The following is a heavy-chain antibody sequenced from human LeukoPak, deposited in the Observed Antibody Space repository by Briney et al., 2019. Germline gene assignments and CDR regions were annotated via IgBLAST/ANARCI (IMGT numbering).Heavy chain of an antibody. V-gene: IGHV3-23*01. Sequence: GSLRLSCAASGFTFSSYAMSWVRQAPGKGLEWVSGISGSGGITYYADSVKGRFTISRDNAKNSLYLQMNSLRAEDTAVYYCTRGQRGRYFDWLLERFDYWGLGTLVTVSS. CDR3: TRGQRGRYFDWLLERFDY. CDR1: GFTFSSYA. CDR2: ISGSGGIT. D-gene: IGHD3-9*01. J-gene: IGHJ4*02.